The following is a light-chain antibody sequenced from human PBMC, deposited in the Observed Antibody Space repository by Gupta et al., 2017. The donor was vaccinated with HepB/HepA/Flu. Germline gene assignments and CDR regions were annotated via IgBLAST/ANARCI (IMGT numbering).Light chain of an antibody. CDR1: SSDVGTYNF. CDR3: CSYASSSTWV. J-gene: IGLJ2*01. V-gene: IGLV2-23*02. CDR2: AVT. Sequence: HSALSQPASFSGSPGQPLTISCTGTSSDVGTYNFVSWYQQDPGKALNLVICAVTKRPSGVSNRFSGSKSGNTASLTISGLQAEDEDDYFCCSYASSSTWVFGGGTKLTVL.